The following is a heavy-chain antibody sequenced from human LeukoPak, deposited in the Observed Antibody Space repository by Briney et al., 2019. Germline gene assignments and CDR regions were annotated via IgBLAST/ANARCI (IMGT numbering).Heavy chain of an antibody. CDR1: GFTFSSYS. J-gene: IGHJ4*02. CDR2: ISSSSSTI. V-gene: IGHV3-48*01. Sequence: GGSLRLSCAASGFTFSSYSMNWIRQAPGKGLEWVSYISSSSSTIYYADSVKGRFTISRDNAKNSLYLQMNSLRAEDTAVYYCARFRAAYCSSTSCQKVNDYWGQGTLVTVSS. CDR3: ARFRAAYCSSTSCQKVNDY. D-gene: IGHD2-2*01.